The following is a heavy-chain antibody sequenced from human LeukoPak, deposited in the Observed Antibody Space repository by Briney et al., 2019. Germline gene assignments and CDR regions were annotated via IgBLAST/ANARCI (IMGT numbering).Heavy chain of an antibody. CDR2: IKQDGTEK. V-gene: IGHV3-7*01. CDR3: AKDCAVYYYDSRVLDY. J-gene: IGHJ4*02. D-gene: IGHD3-22*01. Sequence: AGTLTLSCVASGFTISSRDWMTWVRQARGKGLGWVTNIKQDGTEKNYLASVKGRFTISTDNTKNSLNLSIKTLRAKETAGYYCAKDCAVYYYDSRVLDYWGQGTLVTVSS. CDR1: GFTISSRDW.